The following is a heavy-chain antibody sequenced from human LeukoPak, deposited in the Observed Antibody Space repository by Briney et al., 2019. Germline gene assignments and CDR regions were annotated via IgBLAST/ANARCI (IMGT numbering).Heavy chain of an antibody. D-gene: IGHD3-3*01. CDR1: GFSVTTYS. CDR2: IYSGGNI. V-gene: IGHV3-66*04. CDR3: ARQSHRKSNLGGYYHDPDYYFDY. Sequence: PGGSLRLSCAASGFSVTTYSVSWVRQAPGKGLEWVSVIYSGGNIHYADSVKGRFAVSRDSSRNMLYLQMNSLRSEDTAVYYCARQSHRKSNLGGYYHDPDYYFDYWGQGTLVTVSS. J-gene: IGHJ4*02.